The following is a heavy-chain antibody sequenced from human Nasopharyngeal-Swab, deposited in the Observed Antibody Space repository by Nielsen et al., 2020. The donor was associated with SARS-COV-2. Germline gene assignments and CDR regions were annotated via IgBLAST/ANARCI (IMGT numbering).Heavy chain of an antibody. CDR2: IKQDGSEK. V-gene: IGHV3-7*01. CDR1: GFTFSSYW. Sequence: GESLKISCAASGFTFSSYWMSWVRQAPGKGLEWVANIKQDGSEKYYVDSVKGRFTISRDNAKNSLYLQMNSLRAEDTAVYYCARGSGGNSFRWVLGKTPAYYFDYWGQGTQVTVSS. CDR3: ARGSGGNSFRWVLGKTPAYYFDY. J-gene: IGHJ4*02. D-gene: IGHD4-23*01.